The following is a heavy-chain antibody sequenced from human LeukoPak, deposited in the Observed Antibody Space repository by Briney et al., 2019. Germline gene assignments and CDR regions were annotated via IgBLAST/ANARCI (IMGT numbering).Heavy chain of an antibody. J-gene: IGHJ4*02. CDR1: GGSISSGGHY. CDR3: ARLSYGSGSHYNFYFDY. CDR2: IYYSGNT. Sequence: SETLSLTCTVSGGSISSGGHYWSWIRQPPGKGLEWIGSIYYSGNTYYNPSLKSRVTISVDASKNQFSLNLSSVTAADTAVYYCARLSYGSGSHYNFYFDYWGQGTLVTVSA. V-gene: IGHV4-39*01. D-gene: IGHD3-10*01.